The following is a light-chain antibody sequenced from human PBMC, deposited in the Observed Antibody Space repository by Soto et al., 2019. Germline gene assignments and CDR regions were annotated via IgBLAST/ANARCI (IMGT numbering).Light chain of an antibody. V-gene: IGKV3-11*01. CDR1: QSVSSY. J-gene: IGKJ4*01. Sequence: EIVLTQSPATLPLSPGERATLSCRASQSVSSYLAWYQQKPGQAPRLLIYDSSTRSTGIPARFSSSGSGTGCTLTIISLEPEDFAVYYCQQRINWPLTFGGGTKVELK. CDR2: DSS. CDR3: QQRINWPLT.